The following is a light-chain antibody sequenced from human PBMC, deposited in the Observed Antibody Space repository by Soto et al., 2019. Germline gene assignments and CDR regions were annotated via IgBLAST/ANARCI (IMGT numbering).Light chain of an antibody. CDR1: SSNIGSNY. Sequence: QSVLTQPPSASGTPVQRVTISCSGSSSNIGSNYVYWYQQLPGTAPKLLIYSNNQRPSGVPDRFSGSKSGTSASLAISGLRSEDEADYYCAAWDDSLSGYVVFVGGTKLTVL. V-gene: IGLV1-47*02. CDR3: AAWDDSLSGYVV. CDR2: SNN. J-gene: IGLJ2*01.